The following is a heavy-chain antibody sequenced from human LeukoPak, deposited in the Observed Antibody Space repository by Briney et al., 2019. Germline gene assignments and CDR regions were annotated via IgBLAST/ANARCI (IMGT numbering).Heavy chain of an antibody. J-gene: IGHJ5*02. CDR1: GGSISSSSYY. CDR2: IYYSGST. CDR3: ARDGFSLGP. Sequence: SETLSLTCTVSGGSISSSSYYWGWIRQPPGKGLEWIGSIYYSGSTYYNPSLKSRVTISVDTSKNQFSLKLSSVTAADTAVYYCARDGFSLGPWGQGTLVTVSS. D-gene: IGHD3-10*01. V-gene: IGHV4-39*07.